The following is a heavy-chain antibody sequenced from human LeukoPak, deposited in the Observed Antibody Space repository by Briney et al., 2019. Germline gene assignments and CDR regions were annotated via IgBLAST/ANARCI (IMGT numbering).Heavy chain of an antibody. CDR2: ISAYNGNT. J-gene: IGHJ3*02. D-gene: IGHD3-9*01. CDR1: GYTFTSYG. Sequence: ASVKVSCKASGYTFTSYGISWVRQAPGQGLEWMGRISAYNGNTNYAQKLQGRVTMTTDTSTSTAYMELRSLRSDDTAVYYCASNFYDILTGARYDAFDIWGQGTMVTVSS. V-gene: IGHV1-18*01. CDR3: ASNFYDILTGARYDAFDI.